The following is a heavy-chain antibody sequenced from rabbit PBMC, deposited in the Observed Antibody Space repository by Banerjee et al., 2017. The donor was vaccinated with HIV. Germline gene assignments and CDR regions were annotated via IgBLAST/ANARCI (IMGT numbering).Heavy chain of an antibody. CDR2: IHAGSSGST. J-gene: IGHJ4*01. Sequence: QEQLVESGGGLVQPGGSLKLSCKASGFDFSSYGVSWVRQAPGKGLEWIACIHAGSSGSTYYASWAKGRFTISKTSSTTVTLKMTSLTAADTATYFCARGPGSNYYGFKLWGPGTLVTVS. CDR1: GFDFSSYG. V-gene: IGHV1S45*01. CDR3: ARGPGSNYYGFKL. D-gene: IGHD8-1*01.